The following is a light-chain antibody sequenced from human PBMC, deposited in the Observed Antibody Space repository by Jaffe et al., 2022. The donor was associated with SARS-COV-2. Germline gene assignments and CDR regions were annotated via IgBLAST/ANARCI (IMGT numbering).Light chain of an antibody. Sequence: SYELAQPPSVSVSPGQTARITCSGDKLDNKYTSWYLQRPGQSPVLIIYQDNKRPSGIPARFSGSNSGNIATLTINGTQPMDEGDYYCQPWDRNTVVFGGGTKLTVL. CDR2: QDN. CDR3: QPWDRNTVV. CDR1: KLDNKY. J-gene: IGLJ2*01. V-gene: IGLV3-1*01.